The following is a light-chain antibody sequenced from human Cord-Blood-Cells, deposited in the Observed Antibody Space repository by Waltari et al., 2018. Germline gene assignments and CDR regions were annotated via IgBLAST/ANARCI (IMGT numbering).Light chain of an antibody. CDR3: QQSYSTPP. V-gene: IGKV1-39*01. Sequence: DIQMTQSPSSLSASVGDRVTITCRASQSISSYLNWYQQKPGKAPKLLIYAASSLQSGVPSRFSGSGSGTDFTLTISSLQPEDFATYYCQQSYSTPPFGQGP. J-gene: IGKJ1*01. CDR2: AAS. CDR1: QSISSY.